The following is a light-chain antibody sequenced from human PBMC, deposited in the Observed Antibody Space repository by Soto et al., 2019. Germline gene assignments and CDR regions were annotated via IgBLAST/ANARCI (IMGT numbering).Light chain of an antibody. Sequence: QSALTQPASVSGSAGQSITISCSGTMRDVGAYNLVSWYQQHPGTAPKLIIYEVSHRPSGVSDRFSGSKSGNTASLTISGLQAEDEADYYCSSYTTSTTLVVFGGGTKLTVL. CDR2: EVS. CDR3: SSYTTSTTLVV. CDR1: MRDVGAYNL. V-gene: IGLV2-14*01. J-gene: IGLJ3*02.